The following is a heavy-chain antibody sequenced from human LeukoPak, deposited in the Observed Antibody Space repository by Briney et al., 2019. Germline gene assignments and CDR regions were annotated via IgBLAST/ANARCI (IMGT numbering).Heavy chain of an antibody. Sequence: SETLSLTCAVYGGSFSGYYWSWIRRPPGKGLEWIGEIDHSGSTNYNPSLKSRVIISVDTFKNQFSLKVSSVTAADTAVYYCARATYIPVPGTWSLDYWGQGTPVTVSS. D-gene: IGHD6-19*01. CDR2: IDHSGST. V-gene: IGHV4-34*01. J-gene: IGHJ4*02. CDR1: GGSFSGYY. CDR3: ARATYIPVPGTWSLDY.